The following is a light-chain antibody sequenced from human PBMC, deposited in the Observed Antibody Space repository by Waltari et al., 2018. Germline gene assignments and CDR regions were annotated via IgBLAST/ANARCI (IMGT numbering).Light chain of an antibody. V-gene: IGKV3-11*01. CDR1: QSVSSY. CDR3: QQYNNWPPWT. J-gene: IGKJ1*01. CDR2: DAA. Sequence: EIVLTQSPATLSLSPGERATLSCRASQSVSSYLAWYQQKPGQAPRLLIYDAANRATGIPARFSGSGSGTDFTLTISSLDSEDFAVYYCQQYNNWPPWTFGQGTKVEIK.